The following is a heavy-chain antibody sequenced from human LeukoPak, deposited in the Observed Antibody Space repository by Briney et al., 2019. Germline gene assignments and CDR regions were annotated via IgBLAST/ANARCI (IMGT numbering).Heavy chain of an antibody. CDR2: ISYDGSSK. Sequence: GGSLRLSCAASGFTFSSYGMHWVRQAPGKGLEWVAVISYDGSSKYYADSVKGRFTISRDNSKNTLYLQMNSLRAEDTAVYYCAKDLFYYYGSGSYYTADYWGQGTLVTVSS. CDR3: AKDLFYYYGSGSYYTADY. D-gene: IGHD3-10*01. J-gene: IGHJ4*02. CDR1: GFTFSSYG. V-gene: IGHV3-30*18.